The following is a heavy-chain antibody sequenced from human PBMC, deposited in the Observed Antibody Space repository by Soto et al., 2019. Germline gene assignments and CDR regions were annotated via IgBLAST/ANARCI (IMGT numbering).Heavy chain of an antibody. CDR2: VYYTGST. V-gene: IGHV4-59*01. Sequence: PSETLSLTCTVSGGSISSYYWSWIRQPPGKELEWIGYVYYTGSTNYNPSLKSRVTISVDRSKNQFSLKLTSANAADTAVYYCARGRTVRNYADDSSDYFYFFDYWGQGTQVTVSS. CDR1: GGSISSYY. CDR3: ARGRTVRNYADDSSDYFYFFDY. D-gene: IGHD3-22*01. J-gene: IGHJ4*02.